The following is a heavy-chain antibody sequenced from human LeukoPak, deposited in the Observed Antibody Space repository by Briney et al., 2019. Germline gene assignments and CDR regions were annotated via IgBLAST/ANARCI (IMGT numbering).Heavy chain of an antibody. V-gene: IGHV3-23*01. D-gene: IGHD6-19*01. CDR2: ISGSGGNT. CDR1: GFTFSSFA. J-gene: IGHJ3*02. Sequence: GGSLRLSCAASGFTFSSFAMSWVRQAPGKGLERVSGISGSGGNTDYADSVRGRFTVSRDNSKNTVYLQMNRIRAEDAAVYYCAKDSSIAVAGEVAFDIWGQGTMVTVSS. CDR3: AKDSSIAVAGEVAFDI.